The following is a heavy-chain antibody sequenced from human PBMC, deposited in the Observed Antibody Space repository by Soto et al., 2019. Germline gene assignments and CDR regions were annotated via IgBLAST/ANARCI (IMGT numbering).Heavy chain of an antibody. CDR2: IYYSGST. CDR3: ASEGRWLQSPDY. J-gene: IGHJ4*02. D-gene: IGHD5-12*01. Sequence: PSETLSLTCTVSSGSVSSGSYYWSWIRQPPGKGLEWIGYIYYSGSTNYNPSLKSRVTISVDTSKNQFSLKPSSVTAADPAVYYRASEGRWLQSPDYWGQGTLVTVSS. V-gene: IGHV4-61*01. CDR1: SGSVSSGSYY.